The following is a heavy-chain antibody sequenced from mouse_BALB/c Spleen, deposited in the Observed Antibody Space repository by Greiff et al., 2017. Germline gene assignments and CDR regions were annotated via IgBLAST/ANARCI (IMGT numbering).Heavy chain of an antibody. Sequence: EVQRVESGGGLVQPGGSLRLSCATSGFTFTDYYMSWVRQPPGKALEWLGFIRNKANGYTTEYSASVKGRFTISRDNAKNTLYLQMSSLKSEDTAMYYCTRDRDGYSYYFDDWGQGTTLTVSS. CDR1: GFTFTDYY. CDR3: TRDRDGYSYYFDD. CDR2: IRNKANGYTT. V-gene: IGHV7-3*02. D-gene: IGHD2-3*01. J-gene: IGHJ2*01.